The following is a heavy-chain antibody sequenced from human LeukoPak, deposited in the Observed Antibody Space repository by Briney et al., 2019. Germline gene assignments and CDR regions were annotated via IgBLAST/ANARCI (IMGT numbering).Heavy chain of an antibody. D-gene: IGHD6-19*01. CDR3: AAAGYSSGWYNIDY. J-gene: IGHJ4*02. Sequence: PGRSLRLSCAASGFTFSSYGMHWVRQAPGKGLEWVAVIWYDGSNKYYADSVKGRFTIPRDNSKNTLYLQMNSLRAEDTAVYYCAAAGYSSGWYNIDYWGQGTLVTVSS. V-gene: IGHV3-33*01. CDR1: GFTFSSYG. CDR2: IWYDGSNK.